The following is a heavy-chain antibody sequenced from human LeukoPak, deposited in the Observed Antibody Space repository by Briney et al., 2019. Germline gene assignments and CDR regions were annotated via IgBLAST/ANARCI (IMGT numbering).Heavy chain of an antibody. Sequence: SETLSLTCTVSGGSISSGGYYWSWIRQHPGKGLEWIGYIYYSGSTHYNPSLKSRVTISVDTSKNQFSLKLSSVTAADTAVYYCARDVSGIAAAGNAFDIWGQGTMVTVSS. CDR1: GGSISSGGYY. CDR2: IYYSGST. D-gene: IGHD6-13*01. CDR3: ARDVSGIAAAGNAFDI. J-gene: IGHJ3*02. V-gene: IGHV4-31*03.